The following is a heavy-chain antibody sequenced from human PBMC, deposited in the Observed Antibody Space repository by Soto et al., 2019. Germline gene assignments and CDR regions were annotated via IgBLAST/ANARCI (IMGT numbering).Heavy chain of an antibody. CDR3: ARDVEGPTYPYYSHYGMDV. CDR2: MKENGNEI. V-gene: IGHV3-7*03. D-gene: IGHD1-26*01. CDR1: GFNFGRFW. Sequence: PVGSLRLSCVASGFNFGRFWMSWVRQAPGEGLEWVANMKENGNEIYYVDAVKGRFTISRDNAKNSVYLQMNSLRVEDTAVYYCARDVEGPTYPYYSHYGMDVWGQGTTVTVSS. J-gene: IGHJ6*02.